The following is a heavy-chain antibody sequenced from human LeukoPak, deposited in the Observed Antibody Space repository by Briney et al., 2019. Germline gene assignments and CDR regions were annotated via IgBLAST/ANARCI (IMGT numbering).Heavy chain of an antibody. D-gene: IGHD3-10*01. CDR1: GFIFTDYG. V-gene: IGHV3-30*02. J-gene: IGHJ4*02. CDR3: AKDYGSGTYYRFDY. Sequence: PGGSLRLSCAASGFIFTDYGMHWVRQAPGKGLEWLTFIRYDGSDKYYADSVKGRFTISRDNSKNTLYLQMNSLRAEDTAVYYCAKDYGSGTYYRFDYWGQGTLVTVSS. CDR2: IRYDGSDK.